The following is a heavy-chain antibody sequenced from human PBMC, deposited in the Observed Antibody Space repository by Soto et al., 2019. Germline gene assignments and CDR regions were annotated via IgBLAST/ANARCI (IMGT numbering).Heavy chain of an antibody. CDR3: AVDFSNGYYFDA. CDR1: GYSISNGFY. D-gene: IGHD3-9*01. CDR2: VHHSGSA. Sequence: SETRSLTCDVSGYSISNGFYWGWIRQPPGKGLEWIGNVHHSGSAHFNPSLESRVTISIDTSKNQLSLKLTSLSAADTAIYYCAVDFSNGYYFDAWGRGTLVTVSS. J-gene: IGHJ4*02. V-gene: IGHV4-38-2*01.